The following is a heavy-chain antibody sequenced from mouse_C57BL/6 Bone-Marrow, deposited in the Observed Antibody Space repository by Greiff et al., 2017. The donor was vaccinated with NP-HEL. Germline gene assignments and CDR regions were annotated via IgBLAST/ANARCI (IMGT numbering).Heavy chain of an antibody. Sequence: QVHVKQSGAELAKPGASVKLSCKASGYTFTSYWMHWVKQRPGQGLEWIGYINPSSGYTKYNQKFKDKATLTADKSSSTAYMQLSSLTYEDSAVYYCARSAVVAPCYAMDYWGQGTSVTVSS. CDR3: ARSAVVAPCYAMDY. CDR1: GYTFTSYW. CDR2: INPSSGYT. D-gene: IGHD1-1*01. J-gene: IGHJ4*01. V-gene: IGHV1-7*01.